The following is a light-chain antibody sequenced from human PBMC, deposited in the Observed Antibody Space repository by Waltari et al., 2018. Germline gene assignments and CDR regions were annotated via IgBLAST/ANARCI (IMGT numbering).Light chain of an antibody. Sequence: EIVLIQSPATLSLSPGERATLSCRASQGVSSYLAWYQQKAGQAPRLLIYDASNRATGIPARFSGSGSGTDFTLTISSLEPEAFAVYYCQQRSNCPPCTFGQGTKLEIK. V-gene: IGKV3-11*01. J-gene: IGKJ2*02. CDR1: QGVSSY. CDR2: DAS. CDR3: QQRSNCPPCT.